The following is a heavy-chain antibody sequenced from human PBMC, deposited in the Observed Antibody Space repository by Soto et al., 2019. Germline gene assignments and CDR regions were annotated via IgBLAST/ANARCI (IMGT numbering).Heavy chain of an antibody. CDR3: ARDRGSSSSPSNWFDP. CDR1: GYSFFTHG. Sequence: ASVKVSCKASGYSFFTHGITWVRQTPGHGLEWLGWISPKNGNTRYSQILQGRVSMTTDTSTSTVYMELTNLRSDDSAVYYCARDRGSSSSPSNWFDPWGQGTLVTVSS. J-gene: IGHJ5*02. V-gene: IGHV1-18*04. D-gene: IGHD6-6*01. CDR2: ISPKNGNT.